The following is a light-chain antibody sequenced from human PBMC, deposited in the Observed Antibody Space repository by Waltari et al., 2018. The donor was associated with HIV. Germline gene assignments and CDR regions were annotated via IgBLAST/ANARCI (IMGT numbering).Light chain of an antibody. Sequence: QSALTQPPSASGSPGQSVTISCTGTSSDVGGDHYVPWYQQHPGKAPTLMIYEVTKRPSGVPDRFSGSKSGNTASLTVSGLQAEDEADYYCSSYAGSSNLRVFGGGTKLTVL. CDR3: SSYAGSSNLRV. V-gene: IGLV2-8*01. CDR1: SSDVGGDHY. J-gene: IGLJ2*01. CDR2: EVT.